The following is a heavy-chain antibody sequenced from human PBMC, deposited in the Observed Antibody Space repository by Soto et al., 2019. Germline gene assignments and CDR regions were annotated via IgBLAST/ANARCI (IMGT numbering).Heavy chain of an antibody. D-gene: IGHD3-10*01. J-gene: IGHJ6*03. V-gene: IGHV1-18*01. CDR2: ISAYNGNT. Sequence: ASVKVSCKASGYTFTSYGISWVRQAPGQGLEWMGWISAYNGNTNYAQKLQGRVTMTTDTSTSTAYMELRSLRSDDTAVYYCARFLVLGVLCYYYYYYYMYVWGQGTTVPVSS. CDR1: GYTFTSYG. CDR3: ARFLVLGVLCYYYYYYYMYV.